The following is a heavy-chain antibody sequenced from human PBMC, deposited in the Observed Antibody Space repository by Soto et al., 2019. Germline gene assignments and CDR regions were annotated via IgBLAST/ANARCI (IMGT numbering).Heavy chain of an antibody. CDR3: ARSVFP. J-gene: IGHJ5*02. CDR2: MYYGGNS. Sequence: SETLSLTCSVSGGSISSYYCSWFRQPPGKGLEWIGHMYYGGNSDYNPSLKSRVTISVDTSKNQFSLNLSSVTAADTAVYYCARSVFPWGQGTLVTVSS. CDR1: GGSISSYY. V-gene: IGHV4-59*12.